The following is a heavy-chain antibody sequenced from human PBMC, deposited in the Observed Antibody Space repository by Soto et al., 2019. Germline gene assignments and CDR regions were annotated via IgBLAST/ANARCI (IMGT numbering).Heavy chain of an antibody. Sequence: LSLTCTVSGGSISSYFYIWVRQPPGKGLEWIGSVYYTGTTDYNPSLKSRVTISVDTSKTQFSLNLRSVTAADMAVYYCARDLAAVPRAFDYWGRGTLVTVSS. CDR3: ARDLAAVPRAFDY. J-gene: IGHJ4*02. V-gene: IGHV4-59*01. CDR1: GGSISSYF. CDR2: VYYTGTT. D-gene: IGHD6-13*01.